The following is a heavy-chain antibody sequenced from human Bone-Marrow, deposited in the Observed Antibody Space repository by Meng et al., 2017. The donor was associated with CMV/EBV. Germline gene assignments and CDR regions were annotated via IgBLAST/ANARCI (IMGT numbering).Heavy chain of an antibody. CDR2: SNAGNGNT. CDR3: ARGRGAFDY. J-gene: IGHJ4*02. D-gene: IGHD3-10*01. V-gene: IGHV1-3*02. CDR1: GYTFTSYA. Sequence: ASVKVSCKASGYTFTSYAMHWVRQAPGQRLEWMGWSNAGNGNTKYSQEFQGRVTITRGTSITTAYLELSSLTSEDTAGYYCARGRGAFDYWGQGSPVTFSS.